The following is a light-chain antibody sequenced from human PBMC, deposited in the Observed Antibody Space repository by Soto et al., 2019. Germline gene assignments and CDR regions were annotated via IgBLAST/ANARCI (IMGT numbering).Light chain of an antibody. CDR3: QQCYCTPIT. Sequence: DIGMRVYSSARCASKGERVTITCLSSQSVRKYLSWYQHKPGQAPNLLIYAASTLQAGVPSRFSGSGSGTDFTLTISSLQPEDFATYYCQQCYCTPITFGHGTRLENK. CDR2: AAS. CDR1: QSVRKY. J-gene: IGKJ5*01. V-gene: IGKV1-39*01.